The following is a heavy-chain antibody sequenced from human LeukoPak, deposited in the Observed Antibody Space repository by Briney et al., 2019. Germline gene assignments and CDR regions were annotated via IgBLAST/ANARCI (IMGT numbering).Heavy chain of an antibody. CDR2: ISNSRTTI. V-gene: IGHV3-48*01. CDR3: AKQLGYCSDGSCYFPY. Sequence: GGSLRLSCAASGFTFSSYNMNWVRQAPGKGLEWISYISNSRTTIYYADSVQGRFTISRDNSKSTLCLQMNSLRAEDTAVYYCAKQLGYCSDGSCYFPYWGQGTLVTVSS. CDR1: GFTFSSYN. J-gene: IGHJ4*02. D-gene: IGHD2-15*01.